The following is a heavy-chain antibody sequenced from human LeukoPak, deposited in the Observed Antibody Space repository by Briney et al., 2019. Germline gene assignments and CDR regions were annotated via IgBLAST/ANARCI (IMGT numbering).Heavy chain of an antibody. J-gene: IGHJ4*02. CDR2: IYSSGST. CDR1: GDSIRSGYYS. CDR3: ARGSGSYGGLDY. V-gene: IGHV4-61*02. Sequence: PSETLSLTCTVSGDSIRSGYYSWSWIRQPAGKGLEWIGRIYSSGSTNYNPSLNSRVTISLDTWKNRFSLKLRSVTAADTAVYYCARGSGSYGGLDYWGQGTVVTVSS. D-gene: IGHD3-10*01.